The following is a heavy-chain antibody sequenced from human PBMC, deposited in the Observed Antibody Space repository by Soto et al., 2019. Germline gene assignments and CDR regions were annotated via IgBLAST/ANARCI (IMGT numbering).Heavy chain of an antibody. Sequence: PGGSLRLSCAASGFTFSSYGMHWVRQAPGKGLEWVAVTSYDGSNKYDADSVKGRFDISRDNSKNTLYLQMNSLRAEDKAVYYCAKGLGDNNGFDPWGQGTLVTVSS. CDR2: TSYDGSNK. V-gene: IGHV3-30*18. CDR3: AKGLGDNNGFDP. CDR1: GFTFSSYG. J-gene: IGHJ5*02. D-gene: IGHD3-3*01.